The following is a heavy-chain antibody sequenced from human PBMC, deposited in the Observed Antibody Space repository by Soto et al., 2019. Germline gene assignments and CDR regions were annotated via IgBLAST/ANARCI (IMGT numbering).Heavy chain of an antibody. Sequence: LGESLKISCKGSGYSFTSYWISWVRQMPGKGLEWMGRIDPSDSYTNYSPSFQGHVTISADKSISTAYLQWSSLKASDTAMYYCARLCSTSCYKHGMDVWGQGTTVTVYS. V-gene: IGHV5-10-1*01. CDR3: ARLCSTSCYKHGMDV. J-gene: IGHJ6*02. CDR1: GYSFTSYW. D-gene: IGHD2-2*02. CDR2: IDPSDSYT.